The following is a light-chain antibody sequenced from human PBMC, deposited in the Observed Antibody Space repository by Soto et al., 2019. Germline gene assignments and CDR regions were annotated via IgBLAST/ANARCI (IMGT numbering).Light chain of an antibody. J-gene: IGKJ5*01. CDR1: QSVSSY. CDR2: DAS. V-gene: IGKV3-11*01. Sequence: EFVLTQSPATLSLSPGERATLSCRASQSVSSYLAWYQQKPGQAPRLLIYDASNRATGIPSRFSGSGSGTDFTLTISSLDPEAFAVYSCQQRSNWPITFGQGTRLEIK. CDR3: QQRSNWPIT.